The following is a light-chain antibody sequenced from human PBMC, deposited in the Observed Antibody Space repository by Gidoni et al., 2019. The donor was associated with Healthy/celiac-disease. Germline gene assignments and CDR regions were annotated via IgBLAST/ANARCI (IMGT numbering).Light chain of an antibody. CDR3: QQYGSSPYT. Sequence: EIVLTQSPGTLSLSPGERATLSCRASQSVSSSYLAWYQQTPGQAPRLLIYGASSGSGTDFTLTISRLEPEDFAVYYCQQYGSSPYTFGQGTKLEIK. V-gene: IGKV3-20*01. CDR1: QSVSSSY. CDR2: GAS. J-gene: IGKJ2*01.